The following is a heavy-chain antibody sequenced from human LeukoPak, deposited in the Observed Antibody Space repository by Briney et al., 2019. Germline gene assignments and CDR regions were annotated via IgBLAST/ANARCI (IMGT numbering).Heavy chain of an antibody. D-gene: IGHD2-15*01. CDR1: GFTFSSHW. CDR3: ARDWCGGGSCYYFDH. V-gene: IGHV3-7*01. J-gene: IGHJ4*02. CDR2: IKPDGSDK. Sequence: PGGSLRLSCAASGFTFSSHWMSWVRQAPGKGLEWVAGIKPDGSDKYYVDSVRGRFTISRDNAKNSLYLQMVGLRAEDTAVYYCARDWCGGGSCYYFDHWGQGTLVTVSS.